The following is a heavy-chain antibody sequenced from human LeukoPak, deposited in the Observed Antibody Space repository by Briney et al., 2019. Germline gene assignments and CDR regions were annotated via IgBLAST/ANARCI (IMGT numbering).Heavy chain of an antibody. Sequence: GESLKISCKGSGYSFTSYWISWVRQMPGKGLEWMGRIDPSDSYTNYSPSFQGHVTISADKSISTAYLQWSSLKASDTAMYCCARRTDYGDYSDYWGQGTLVTVSS. J-gene: IGHJ4*02. CDR2: IDPSDSYT. D-gene: IGHD4-17*01. CDR1: GYSFTSYW. CDR3: ARRTDYGDYSDY. V-gene: IGHV5-10-1*01.